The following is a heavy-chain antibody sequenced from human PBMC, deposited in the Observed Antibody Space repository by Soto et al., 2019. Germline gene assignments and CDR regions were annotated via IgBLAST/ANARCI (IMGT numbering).Heavy chain of an antibody. CDR3: ARVRRGYSYGYIYYFDY. V-gene: IGHV4-59*01. CDR2: IYYSGST. Sequence: QVQLQESGPGLVKPSETLSLTCTVSGGSISSYYWSWIRQPPGKGLEWIGYIYYSGSTNYNPSLTSRVTISVDTSKNQFSLKLSSVTAADTAVYYCARVRRGYSYGYIYYFDYWGQGTLVTVSS. J-gene: IGHJ4*02. D-gene: IGHD5-18*01. CDR1: GGSISSYY.